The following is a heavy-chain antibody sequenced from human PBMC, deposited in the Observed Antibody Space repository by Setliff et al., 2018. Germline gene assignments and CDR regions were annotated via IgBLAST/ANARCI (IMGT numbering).Heavy chain of an antibody. Sequence: PSETLSLTCTVPGGSISSGSYYWSWIRQPAGKGLEWIGRIYTSGSTNYNPSLKSRVTISVDTSKNKFYLRLSSVTAADTAVYCCARGPVMIVATGYFDYWGQGTLVTVSS. CDR3: ARGPVMIVATGYFDY. CDR1: GGSISSGSYY. V-gene: IGHV4-61*02. J-gene: IGHJ4*02. CDR2: IYTSGST. D-gene: IGHD3-22*01.